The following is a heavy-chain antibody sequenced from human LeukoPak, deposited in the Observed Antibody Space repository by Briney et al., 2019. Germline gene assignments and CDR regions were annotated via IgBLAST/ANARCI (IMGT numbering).Heavy chain of an antibody. CDR2: ISWSGGST. Sequence: GGSLRLSCAASGFTFDDYGMSWVRQAPGKGLEWVSGISWSGGSTGHADSVKGRFTISRDNAKNSLYLQMNSLRAEDTALYYCARGQYCSRTSCYRNYYYYYMDVWGKGTTVTVSS. J-gene: IGHJ6*03. D-gene: IGHD2-2*01. CDR3: ARGQYCSRTSCYRNYYYYYMDV. CDR1: GFTFDDYG. V-gene: IGHV3-20*04.